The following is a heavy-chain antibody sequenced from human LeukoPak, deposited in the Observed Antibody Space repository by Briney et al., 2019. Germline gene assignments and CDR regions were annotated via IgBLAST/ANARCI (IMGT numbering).Heavy chain of an antibody. CDR1: GYTFTGYY. Sequence: ASVKVSCKASGYTFTGYYMNWVRQAPGQGLEWMGWINPDSGGTTLAQKFQGRVTMTRDTSISTAYMELSSLSFDDTAVYYCARGLGDYYDKSYFDFWGQGSPVIVSS. CDR2: INPDSGGT. D-gene: IGHD3-22*01. V-gene: IGHV1-2*02. CDR3: ARGLGDYYDKSYFDF. J-gene: IGHJ4*02.